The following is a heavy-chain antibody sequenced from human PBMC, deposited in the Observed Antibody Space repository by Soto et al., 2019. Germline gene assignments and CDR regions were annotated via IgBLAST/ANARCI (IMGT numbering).Heavy chain of an antibody. V-gene: IGHV1-2*04. CDR3: ARAVVSQVYPYDSSGPDAFDI. CDR1: GYTFTGYY. D-gene: IGHD3-22*01. CDR2: INPNSGGT. Sequence: GASVKVSCKASGYTFTGYYMHWVRQAPGQGLEWMGWINPNSGGTNYAQKFQGWVTMTRDTSISTAYMEMSRLRSDDTAVYFCARAVVSQVYPYDSSGPDAFDIWGQGTMVTVSS. J-gene: IGHJ3*02.